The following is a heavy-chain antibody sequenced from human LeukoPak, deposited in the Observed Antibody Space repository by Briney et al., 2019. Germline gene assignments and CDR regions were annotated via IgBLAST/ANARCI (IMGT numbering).Heavy chain of an antibody. D-gene: IGHD1-26*01. V-gene: IGHV4-30-4*08. CDR2: IYYSGST. CDR3: AREASGSYYLYYMDV. CDR1: GGSISSGDYY. J-gene: IGHJ6*03. Sequence: SETPSLTCTVSGGSISSGDYYWSWIRQPPGKGLEWFGYIYYSGSTYYNPSLKSRVTISVDTSKNQFSLKLSSVTAADTAVYYCAREASGSYYLYYMDVWGKGTTVTVSS.